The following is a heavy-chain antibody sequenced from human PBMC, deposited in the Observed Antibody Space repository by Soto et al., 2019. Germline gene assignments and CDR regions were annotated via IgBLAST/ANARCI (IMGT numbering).Heavy chain of an antibody. CDR1: GYTFTSYW. V-gene: IGHV5-51*01. D-gene: IGHD3-22*01. Sequence: GESLKISCKGSGYTFTSYWISWVRQMPGEGLEWMGAVYPGDSDTRYSPSFQGQVTISADKSISTAYLQWSSLKASDTAMYYCARLNDSSGYYRDDAFDIWGQGTMVTVSS. J-gene: IGHJ3*02. CDR3: ARLNDSSGYYRDDAFDI. CDR2: VYPGDSDT.